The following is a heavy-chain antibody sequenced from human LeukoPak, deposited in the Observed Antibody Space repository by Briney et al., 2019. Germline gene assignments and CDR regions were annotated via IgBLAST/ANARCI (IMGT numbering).Heavy chain of an antibody. J-gene: IGHJ4*02. D-gene: IGHD1-26*01. Sequence: SETLSLTCTVSGDSISSSSYYWGWIRQPPGKGLEWIGNIYYSGITYYNPSLKSRVTISVDTSKNQFSLKLSSVTAADTAVYYCARLDYSGSYLTYYFDYWGQGTLVTVSS. CDR3: ARLDYSGSYLTYYFDY. CDR1: GDSISSSSYY. V-gene: IGHV4-39*01. CDR2: IYYSGIT.